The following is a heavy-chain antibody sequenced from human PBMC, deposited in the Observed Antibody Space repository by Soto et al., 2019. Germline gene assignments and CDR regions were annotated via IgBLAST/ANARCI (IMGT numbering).Heavy chain of an antibody. D-gene: IGHD3-22*01. CDR2: IGSKANNYAT. CDR1: GFTFSGSA. Sequence: GGSLRLSCAASGFTFSGSAMHWVRQASGKGLECVGRIGSKANNYATAYAASVKGRFTISRDDSKNTAYLQMNSLKTEDTAIYYCAKNPGYYYDSTGYHFDYWGQGTLVTVSS. J-gene: IGHJ4*02. V-gene: IGHV3-73*01. CDR3: AKNPGYYYDSTGYHFDY.